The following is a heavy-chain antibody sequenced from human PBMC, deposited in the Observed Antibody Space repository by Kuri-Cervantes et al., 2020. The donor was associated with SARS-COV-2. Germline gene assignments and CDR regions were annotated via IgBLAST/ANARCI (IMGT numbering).Heavy chain of an antibody. V-gene: IGHV4-4*02. D-gene: IGHD2-2*02. J-gene: IGHJ6*03. Sequence: GSLRLSCAVSGGSISSSNWWSWVRQPPGKGLEWIGEIYHSGSTNYNPSLKSRVTISVDTSKNQFSLKLSSVTAADTAVYYCARGDVVVVPAAIPLDYYYYMDVWGKGTTVTVSS. CDR3: ARGDVVVVPAAIPLDYYYYMDV. CDR1: GGSISSSNW. CDR2: IYHSGST.